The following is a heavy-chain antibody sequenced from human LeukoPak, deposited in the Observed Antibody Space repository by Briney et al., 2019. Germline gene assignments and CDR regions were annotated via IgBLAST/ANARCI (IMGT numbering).Heavy chain of an antibody. J-gene: IGHJ4*02. CDR3: ARVAYGGKGVYFDY. CDR1: GFTFSSNY. Sequence: GGSLRLSCAASGFTFSSNYMSWVRQAPGKGREWGSVIYSGGSTYYADSVKGRFTISRDNSKNTLYLQMNSLRAEDTAVYYCARVAYGGKGVYFDYWGQGTLVTVSS. D-gene: IGHD4-23*01. V-gene: IGHV3-53*01. CDR2: IYSGGST.